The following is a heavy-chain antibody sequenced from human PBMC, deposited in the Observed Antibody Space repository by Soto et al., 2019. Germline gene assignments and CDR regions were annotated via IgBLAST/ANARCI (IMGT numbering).Heavy chain of an antibody. CDR3: ARWGTTGGLDV. V-gene: IGHV3-33*05. CDR1: GFTFRSYV. J-gene: IGHJ4*02. CDR2: TSYDGSNN. D-gene: IGHD3-16*01. Sequence: QVQLVESGGGVVQPGTSLRLSCVGSGFTFRSYVIHWVRQAPGKGLEWVALTSYDGSNNFYGDSVKGRFTISRHNSRNTAELQRASIRFDDTALYYGARWGTTGGLDVWGQGTLVSVSS.